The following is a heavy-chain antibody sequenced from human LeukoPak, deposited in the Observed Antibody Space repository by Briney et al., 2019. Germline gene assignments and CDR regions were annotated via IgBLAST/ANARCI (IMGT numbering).Heavy chain of an antibody. CDR3: ARLISGSLGEYFQY. Sequence: GESLKVSCKGSGHSFNSYWIGWVRQMPGKGLEWMGIIYPGDSDTRYSPSFQGQVTISADKSISTTYLQWSSLKASDTAMYYCARLISGSLGEYFQYWGQGTLVTVSS. D-gene: IGHD1-26*01. J-gene: IGHJ1*01. CDR1: GHSFNSYW. V-gene: IGHV5-51*01. CDR2: IYPGDSDT.